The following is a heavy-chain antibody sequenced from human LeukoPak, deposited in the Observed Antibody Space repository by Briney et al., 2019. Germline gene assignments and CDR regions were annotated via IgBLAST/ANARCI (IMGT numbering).Heavy chain of an antibody. D-gene: IGHD3-22*01. Sequence: ASVKVSCKASGYTFTSYAMHWVRQAPGQRLEWMGWINAGNGNTKYSQKFQGRVTITRDTSASTAYMELSSLRSEDTAVYYCARGSFYYDSSGYHDAFDIWGQGTMVTVSS. V-gene: IGHV1-3*01. J-gene: IGHJ3*02. CDR3: ARGSFYYDSSGYHDAFDI. CDR2: INAGNGNT. CDR1: GYTFTSYA.